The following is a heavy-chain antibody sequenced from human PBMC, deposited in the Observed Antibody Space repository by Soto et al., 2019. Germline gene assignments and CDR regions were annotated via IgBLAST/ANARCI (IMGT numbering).Heavy chain of an antibody. V-gene: IGHV1-18*04. J-gene: IGHJ5*02. CDR2: ISAYNGNT. CDR1: GYTFTSYG. Sequence: QVQLVQSGAEVKKPGASVKVSCKASGYTFTSYGISWVRQAPGQGLEWMGWISAYNGNTNYAQKLQGRVTMTTNTSTSTAYMELRSMGSDNTAVYYCARDRWDYDFWSGYLGSGWFDPRGQGTLVTVSS. D-gene: IGHD3-3*01. CDR3: ARDRWDYDFWSGYLGSGWFDP.